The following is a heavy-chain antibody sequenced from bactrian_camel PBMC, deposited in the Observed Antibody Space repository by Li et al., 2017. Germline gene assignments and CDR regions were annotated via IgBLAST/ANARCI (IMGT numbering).Heavy chain of an antibody. CDR2: IDSWDRT. CDR1: GYSIAHYC. V-gene: IGHV3S55*01. CDR3: AAQICTTAPMSEKEAKTRGL. Sequence: HVQLVESGGGSVQSGGSLRLTCQASGYSIAHYCMGWLRQAPGKEREGVAAIDSWDRTSAADSVKGRVTFSQDGAKNTLYLHMNNLKPEDTAMYYCAAQICTTAPMSEKEAKTRGLWGKGTQVTVS. D-gene: IGHD3*01. J-gene: IGHJ4*01.